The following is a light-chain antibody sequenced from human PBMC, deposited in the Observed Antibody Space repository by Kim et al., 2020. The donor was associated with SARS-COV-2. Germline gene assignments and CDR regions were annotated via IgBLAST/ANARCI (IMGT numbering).Light chain of an antibody. Sequence: QSVVTQPPSASGSPGQSVTISCTGTSSDVGGFDYVSWYQQHPGKAPKLMIYEVTKRPLGVPDRFSGSKSGNSASLTVSGLQAEDEANYYCSSYAGSNSWVFGGGTKVTVL. J-gene: IGLJ3*02. CDR2: EVT. CDR1: SSDVGGFDY. CDR3: SSYAGSNSWV. V-gene: IGLV2-8*01.